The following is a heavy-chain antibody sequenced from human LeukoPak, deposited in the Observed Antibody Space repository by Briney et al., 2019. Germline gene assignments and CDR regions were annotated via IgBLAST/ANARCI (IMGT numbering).Heavy chain of an antibody. J-gene: IGHJ4*02. V-gene: IGHV3-21*01. Sequence: GGSLRLSCAASGFTFSSYSMNWVRQAPGKGLEWVSYISSSSSYIYYADSVKGRFTISRDNAKNSLYLQMNSLRAEDTAVYYCARGSGVTGYWGQGTLVTVSS. CDR2: ISSSSSYI. D-gene: IGHD3-10*01. CDR3: ARGSGVTGY. CDR1: GFTFSSYS.